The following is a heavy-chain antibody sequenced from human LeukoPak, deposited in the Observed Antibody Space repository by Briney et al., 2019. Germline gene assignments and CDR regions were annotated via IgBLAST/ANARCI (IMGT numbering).Heavy chain of an antibody. V-gene: IGHV4-59*01. Sequence: SETLSLTCTVSGGSISSYYWSWIRQPPGKGLEWIGNIYYTGSTNYNPSLKSRVTISVDTSKNQFSLRLSSVTAADTAVYYCARPYSSGWRGAFDVWGQGTMVTVSS. CDR1: GGSISSYY. D-gene: IGHD6-25*01. J-gene: IGHJ3*01. CDR3: ARPYSSGWRGAFDV. CDR2: IYYTGST.